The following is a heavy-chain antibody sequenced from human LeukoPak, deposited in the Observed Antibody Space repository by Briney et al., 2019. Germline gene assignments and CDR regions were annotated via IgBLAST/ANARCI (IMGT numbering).Heavy chain of an antibody. V-gene: IGHV4-34*01. Sequence: SETLSLTCAVYGGSFSGYYWNWIRQPPGKGLEWIGEIDHSGSTNHNPSLESRVTTSVDTSKNQFSLRLSSVTAADTAVYYCARGSSTSNCYFDLWDRGTLVTV. J-gene: IGHJ2*01. CDR1: GGSFSGYY. CDR3: ARGSSTSNCYFDL. CDR2: IDHSGST.